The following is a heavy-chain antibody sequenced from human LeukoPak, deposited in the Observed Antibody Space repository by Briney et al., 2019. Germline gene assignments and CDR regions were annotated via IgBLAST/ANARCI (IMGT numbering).Heavy chain of an antibody. V-gene: IGHV3-30*04. Sequence: PGGSLRLSCAASGFTFSSYAMHWVRQAPGKGLEWVAVISYDGSNKYYADSVKGRFTISRDNSKNTLYLQMNSLRDEDTAVYYYAKQVASIGRCGELLGYFDYWGQGTLVTVSS. J-gene: IGHJ4*02. CDR2: ISYDGSNK. D-gene: IGHD3-10*01. CDR3: AKQVASIGRCGELLGYFDY. CDR1: GFTFSSYA.